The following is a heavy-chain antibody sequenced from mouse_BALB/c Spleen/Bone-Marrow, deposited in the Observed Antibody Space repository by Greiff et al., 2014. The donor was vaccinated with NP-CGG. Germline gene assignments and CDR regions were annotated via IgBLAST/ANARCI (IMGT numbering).Heavy chain of an antibody. D-gene: IGHD2-4*01. Sequence: QVQLQQSGAELVRPGTSVKVSCKGSGYAFTNYLIEWVKQRPGQGLEWIGVINSGSGGTKYNEKFKGKATLTADKSSSTAYMHLSSLTADDSAVYFCARAITDAMDYWGQGTSVTVSS. CDR3: ARAITDAMDY. J-gene: IGHJ4*01. V-gene: IGHV1-54*01. CDR2: INSGSGGT. CDR1: GYAFTNYL.